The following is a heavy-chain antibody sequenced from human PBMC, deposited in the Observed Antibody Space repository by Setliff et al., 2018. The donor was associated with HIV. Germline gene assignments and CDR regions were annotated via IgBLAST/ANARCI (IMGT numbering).Heavy chain of an antibody. Sequence: PSETLSLTCTVSGGSISSSSYYWGWIRQPPGKGLEWIGSIYYSGSTYYNPSLKSRVTISVDTSKNQFSLKLSSVTAADTAVYYCARRELSIAAAGTYSDYWGQGTLVTVSS. J-gene: IGHJ4*02. CDR1: GGSISSSSYY. CDR3: ARRELSIAAAGTYSDY. V-gene: IGHV4-39*01. CDR2: IYYSGST. D-gene: IGHD6-13*01.